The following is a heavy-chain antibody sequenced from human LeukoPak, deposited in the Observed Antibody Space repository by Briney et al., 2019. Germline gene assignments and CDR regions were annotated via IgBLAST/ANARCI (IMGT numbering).Heavy chain of an antibody. V-gene: IGHV3-48*01. CDR2: ISSSSSTI. Sequence: GGSLRLSCAASGFTFSSYSMNWVRRAPGKGLEWVSYISSSSSTIYYADSVKGRFTISRDNAKNSLYLQMNSLRAEDTAVYYCARDQGYYDSSGSDYWGQGTLVTVSS. J-gene: IGHJ4*02. CDR1: GFTFSSYS. D-gene: IGHD3-22*01. CDR3: ARDQGYYDSSGSDY.